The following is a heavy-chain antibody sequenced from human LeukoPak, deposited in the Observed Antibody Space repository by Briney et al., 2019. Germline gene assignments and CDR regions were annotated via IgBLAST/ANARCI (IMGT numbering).Heavy chain of an antibody. J-gene: IGHJ4*02. V-gene: IGHV1-2*02. CDR2: INPNSGGT. CDR1: GYTFSDHY. D-gene: IGHD4-17*01. Sequence: ASVRVSCMASGYTFSDHYTQWVRQAPGQGFDWLGWINPNSGGTDYARKFRGRVTMTRDMSLSTAYMELTRLTYDDTAVYYCARGALDPETVTNYFEYWAQGTLVTVSS. CDR3: ARGALDPETVTNYFEY.